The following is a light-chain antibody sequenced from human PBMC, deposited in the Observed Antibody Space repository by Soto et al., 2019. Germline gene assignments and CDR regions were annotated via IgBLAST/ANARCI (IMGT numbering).Light chain of an antibody. V-gene: IGKV3-15*01. CDR3: HHYKNWPL. CDR1: QSVRSH. J-gene: IGKJ5*01. Sequence: IVMTQSPAPLSVSPGAGVTLSCRASQSVRSHLAWYQHTPSHPPRLLLYGASTMATGIPARFSGSGFGTEFTITISLLQSEDFAVYYGHHYKNWPLVGQGARLEIK. CDR2: GAS.